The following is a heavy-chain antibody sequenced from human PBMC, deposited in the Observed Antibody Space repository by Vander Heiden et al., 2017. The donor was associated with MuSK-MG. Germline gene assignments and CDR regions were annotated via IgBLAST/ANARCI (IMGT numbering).Heavy chain of an antibody. D-gene: IGHD3-10*01. Sequence: QVQLVQSGAEVKKPGSSVKVSCKASGGTFSRYASSWVRQAPGQGLEWMGRIIPILGIANYAQKFQGRVTITADKSTSTAYMELSSLRSEDTAVYYCASDRGGTYYYGSGSDYWGQGTLVTVSS. CDR3: ASDRGGTYYYGSGSDY. J-gene: IGHJ4*02. V-gene: IGHV1-69*04. CDR1: GGTFSRYA. CDR2: IIPILGIA.